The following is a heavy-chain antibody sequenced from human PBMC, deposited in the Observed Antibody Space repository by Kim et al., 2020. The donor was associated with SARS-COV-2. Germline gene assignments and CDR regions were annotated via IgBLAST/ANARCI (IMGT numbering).Heavy chain of an antibody. CDR3: AKDPSGSPGYYYGMDV. V-gene: IGHV3-23*01. Sequence: SVKGRFNISRDNSKNTLYLQMNRLRAEDTAVYYCAKDPSGSPGYYYGMDVWGQGTTVTVSS. J-gene: IGHJ6*02. D-gene: IGHD1-26*01.